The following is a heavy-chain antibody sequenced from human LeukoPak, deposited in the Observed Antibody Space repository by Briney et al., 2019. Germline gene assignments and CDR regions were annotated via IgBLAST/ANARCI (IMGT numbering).Heavy chain of an antibody. V-gene: IGHV3-48*03. CDR3: ARLHYDFVWGIFDY. CDR1: GFTFSSYE. J-gene: IGHJ4*02. CDR2: ISSSGGTI. Sequence: GGSLRLSCAASGFTFSSYEMNWVRQAPGKGLEWVSYISSSGGTIYYADSVKGRFTISRDNAKNSLYLQMNSLRAEDTAVYYCARLHYDFVWGIFDYWGQGTLVTVSS. D-gene: IGHD3-16*01.